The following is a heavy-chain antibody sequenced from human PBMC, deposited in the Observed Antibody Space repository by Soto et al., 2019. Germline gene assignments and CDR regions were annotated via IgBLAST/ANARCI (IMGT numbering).Heavy chain of an antibody. D-gene: IGHD3-3*01. CDR1: GGNFSSYA. CDR3: SAFWSCYYGGMDV. V-gene: IGHV1-69*12. CDR2: MIPIFGTA. Sequence: QVQLVQSGAEVKKPGSSVKVSCKASGGNFSSYAISWVRQAPGQGLEWMGGMIPIFGTANYAQKFQGRVTITADESTGTAYMELSSLRSEDTAVYYCSAFWSCYYGGMDVWGQGTTVTVSS. J-gene: IGHJ6*02.